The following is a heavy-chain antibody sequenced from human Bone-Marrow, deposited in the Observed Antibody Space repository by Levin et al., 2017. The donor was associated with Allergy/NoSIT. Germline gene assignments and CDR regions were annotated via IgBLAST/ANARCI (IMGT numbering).Heavy chain of an antibody. V-gene: IGHV1-24*01. CDR1: GYTLTELS. CDR2: FDPEDGET. J-gene: IGHJ3*02. D-gene: IGHD1-26*01. Sequence: ASVKVSCKVSGYTLTELSMHWVRQAPGKGLEWMGGFDPEDGETIYAQKFQGRVTMTEDTSTDTAYMELSSLRSEDTAVYYCATDISGSDAFDIWGQGTMVTVSS. CDR3: ATDISGSDAFDI.